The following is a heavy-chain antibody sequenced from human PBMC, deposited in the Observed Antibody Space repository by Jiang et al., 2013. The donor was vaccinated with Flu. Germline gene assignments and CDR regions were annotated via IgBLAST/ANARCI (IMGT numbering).Heavy chain of an antibody. Sequence: VQLLESGGGVVQPGRSLRLSCAASGFTFSSYAMHWVRQAPGKGLEWVAVISYDGSNKYYADSVKGRFTISRDNSKNTLYLQMNSLRAEDTAVYYCARVKIPVGCMDVWGQGTTVTVSS. J-gene: IGHJ6*02. CDR3: ARVKIPVGCMDV. V-gene: IGHV3-30-3*01. CDR2: ISYDGSNK. CDR1: GFTFSSYA.